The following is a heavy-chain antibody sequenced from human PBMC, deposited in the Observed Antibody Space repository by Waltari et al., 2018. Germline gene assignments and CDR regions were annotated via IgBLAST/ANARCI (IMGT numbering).Heavy chain of an antibody. CDR3: ARGARRTTVTTGWWYFDL. J-gene: IGHJ2*01. V-gene: IGHV3-74*01. Sequence: EVQLVESGGGLVQPGGSLRLSCAASGFTLCMYWMHWVRQAPGKGLVWVSRSNSDGSSTSYADSVKGRFTISKDNAKNTVYLQMNSLRAEDTAIYYCARGARRTTVTTGWWYFDLWGRGTLVTVSS. D-gene: IGHD4-17*01. CDR2: SNSDGSST. CDR1: GFTLCMYW.